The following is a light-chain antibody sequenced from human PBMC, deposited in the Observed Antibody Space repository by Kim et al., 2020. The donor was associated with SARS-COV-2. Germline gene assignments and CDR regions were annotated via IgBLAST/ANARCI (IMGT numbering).Light chain of an antibody. J-gene: IGKJ5*01. CDR3: QQYNSWPPIT. CDR1: QSVSSN. Sequence: PGEGATHACRARQSVSSNLAWYQQKPGQAPRLLIDGASTRATGIPARFSGSGSGTEFTLTISSLQSEDFAVYNCQQYNSWPPITFGQGTRLESK. V-gene: IGKV3-15*01. CDR2: GAS.